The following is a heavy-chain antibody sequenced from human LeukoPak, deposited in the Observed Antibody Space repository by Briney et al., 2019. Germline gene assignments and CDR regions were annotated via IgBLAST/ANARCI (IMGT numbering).Heavy chain of an antibody. CDR1: GFTFSSYA. V-gene: IGHV3-30-3*01. D-gene: IGHD6-13*01. Sequence: PGRSLRLSCAASGFTFSSYAMHWVRQAPGKGLEWVAVISYDGSNKYYADSVKGRFTISRDNSKNTLYLQMNSLRAEDTAVYYCAEESSSWYRYFDYWGQGTLVTVSS. CDR3: AEESSSWYRYFDY. J-gene: IGHJ4*02. CDR2: ISYDGSNK.